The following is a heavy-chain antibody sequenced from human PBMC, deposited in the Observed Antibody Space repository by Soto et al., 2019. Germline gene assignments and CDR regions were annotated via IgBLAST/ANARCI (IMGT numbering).Heavy chain of an antibody. CDR2: IYYSGST. Sequence: SETLSLTCAVSGCSISSYYWSWIRQPPGKGLEWIGYIYYSGSTNYNPSLKSRVTISVDTSKNQFSLKLSSVTAADTAVYYCARGGSSGSSYRGTRAFDIWGQGTMVTVSS. CDR1: GCSISSYY. CDR3: ARGGSSGSSYRGTRAFDI. V-gene: IGHV4-59*01. J-gene: IGHJ3*02. D-gene: IGHD6-19*01.